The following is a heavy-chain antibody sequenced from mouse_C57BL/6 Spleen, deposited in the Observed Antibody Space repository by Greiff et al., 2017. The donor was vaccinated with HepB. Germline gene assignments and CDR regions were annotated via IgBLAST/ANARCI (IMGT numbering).Heavy chain of an antibody. CDR3: ARKDYCSTPS. V-gene: IGHV1-50*01. J-gene: IGHJ3*01. Sequence: VQLQQPGAELVKPGASVKLSCKASGYTFTSYWMQWVKQRPGQGLEWIGEIDPSDSYTNYNQKFKGKATLTVDTSSSTAYMQLSSLTSEDSAVYYCARKDYCSTPSWGQGTLVTVSA. D-gene: IGHD1-1*01. CDR2: IDPSDSYT. CDR1: GYTFTSYW.